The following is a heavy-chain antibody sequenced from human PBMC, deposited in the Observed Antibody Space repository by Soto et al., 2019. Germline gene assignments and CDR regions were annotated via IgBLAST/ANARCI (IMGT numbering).Heavy chain of an antibody. V-gene: IGHV3-33*01. D-gene: IGHD1-26*01. CDR1: GFTFSSFG. CDR3: ARDRGVGATKAFDY. CDR2: IWYDGSNE. J-gene: IGHJ4*02. Sequence: GGSLRRSCAASGFTFSSFGMHWVRQSPGKGLEWVAVIWYDGSNEYYADSVKGRFTISRDNSKNTLYLQMNSLRAEDTAVYYCARDRGVGATKAFDYWGQGTLVTVSS.